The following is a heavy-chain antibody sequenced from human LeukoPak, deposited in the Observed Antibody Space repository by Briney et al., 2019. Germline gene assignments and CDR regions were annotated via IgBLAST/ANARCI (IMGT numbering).Heavy chain of an antibody. D-gene: IGHD2/OR15-2a*01. Sequence: SQTLSLTCAVSGGSISTGGYYWNWIRQHPGTGLEWIGFIYHSGSTSYNPSLKSRLSISVDTSKNQFSLKLNSVTAADTAVYYCARGRFYGFSGDSWGQGTLVTVSS. CDR3: ARGRFYGFSGDS. V-gene: IGHV4-31*11. CDR2: IYHSGST. J-gene: IGHJ4*02. CDR1: GGSISTGGYY.